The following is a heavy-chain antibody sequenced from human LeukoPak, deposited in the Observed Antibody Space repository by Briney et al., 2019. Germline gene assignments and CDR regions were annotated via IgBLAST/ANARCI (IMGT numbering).Heavy chain of an antibody. V-gene: IGHV4-34*01. CDR2: INHSGST. J-gene: IGHJ6*02. Sequence: SGTLSLTCAVYGGSFSGYYWSWIRQPPGKGLEWIGEINHSGSTNYNPSLKSRVTISVDTSKNHFSLKLSSVTAADTAVYYCARGRHGMGGWGQGATVTVSS. CDR3: ARGRHGMGG. CDR1: GGSFSGYY.